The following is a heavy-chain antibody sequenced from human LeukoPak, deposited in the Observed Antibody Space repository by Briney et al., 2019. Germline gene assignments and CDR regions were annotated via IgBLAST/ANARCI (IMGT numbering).Heavy chain of an antibody. CDR2: ISYDGSNK. Sequence: GGSLRLSCAASGFTFSSYGMHWVRQAPGKRLEWVAVISYDGSNKYYADSVKGRFTISRDNSKNTLYLQMNSLRAEDTAVYYCARVAEAAAFDYWGQGTLVTVSS. D-gene: IGHD6-13*01. V-gene: IGHV3-30*03. CDR3: ARVAEAAAFDY. CDR1: GFTFSSYG. J-gene: IGHJ4*02.